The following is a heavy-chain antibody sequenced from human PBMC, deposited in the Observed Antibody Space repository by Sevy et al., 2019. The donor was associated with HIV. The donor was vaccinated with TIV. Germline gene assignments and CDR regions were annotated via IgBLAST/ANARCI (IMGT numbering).Heavy chain of an antibody. CDR2: IYYSGGT. CDR3: ARDGPGPFDY. CDR1: GGSISSGGYY. V-gene: IGHV4-31*03. Sequence: SETLSLTCTVSGGSISSGGYYWSWIRQHPGKGLEWIGYIYYSGGTYYNPSLKSRVTISVDTSKNQFSLKLSSVTAADTAVYYWARDGPGPFDYWGQGTLVTVSS. D-gene: IGHD3-10*01. J-gene: IGHJ4*02.